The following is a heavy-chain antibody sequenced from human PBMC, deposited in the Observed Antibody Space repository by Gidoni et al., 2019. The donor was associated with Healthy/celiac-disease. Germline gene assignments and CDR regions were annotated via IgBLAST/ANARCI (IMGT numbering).Heavy chain of an antibody. V-gene: IGHV3-30-3*01. D-gene: IGHD6-6*01. CDR2: ISYDGSNK. J-gene: IGHJ4*02. CDR3: ARDSSSSIDY. Sequence: QVQLVEAGGGVVQPGRSLRLSFAASGFTFSSYAMPWVRQAPGKGLEWVAVISYDGSNKYYADSVKGRFTISRDNSKNTLYLQMNSLRAEDTAVYYCARDSSSSIDYWGQGTLVTVSS. CDR1: GFTFSSYA.